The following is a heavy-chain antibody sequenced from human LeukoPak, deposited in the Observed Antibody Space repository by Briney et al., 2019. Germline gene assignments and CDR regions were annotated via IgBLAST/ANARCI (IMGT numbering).Heavy chain of an antibody. CDR3: ARAVGYYDSSGTFDY. Sequence: SETLSLTCTVSGYSISSGYYWGWIRQPPGKGLEWIGSIYYSGSTYYNPSLKSRVTISVDTSKNQFSLKLSSVTAADTAVYYCARAVGYYDSSGTFDYWGQGTLVTVSS. V-gene: IGHV4-38-2*02. CDR1: GYSISSGYY. D-gene: IGHD3-22*01. J-gene: IGHJ4*02. CDR2: IYYSGST.